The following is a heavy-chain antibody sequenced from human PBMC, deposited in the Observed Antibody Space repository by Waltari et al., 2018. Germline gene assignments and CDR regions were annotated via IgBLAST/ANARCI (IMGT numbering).Heavy chain of an antibody. CDR3: ARDGRPIRFDY. CDR1: GFPFSSYW. V-gene: IGHV3-74*01. D-gene: IGHD2-15*01. Sequence: EVQLVESGGGLVQPGGSLRLSCAASGFPFSSYWMPWARQDPGKGLVWVSRINRDGSSTSYSDSVKGRFTISRDNAKNTLYLQMNSLRAEDTAVYYCARDGRPIRFDYWGQGTLVTVSS. CDR2: INRDGSST. J-gene: IGHJ4*02.